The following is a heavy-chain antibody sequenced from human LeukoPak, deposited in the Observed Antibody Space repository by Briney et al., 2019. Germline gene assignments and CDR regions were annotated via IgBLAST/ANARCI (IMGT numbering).Heavy chain of an antibody. J-gene: IGHJ4*02. CDR1: GGSISSYY. D-gene: IGHD6-13*01. CDR2: IYYSGST. V-gene: IGHV4-59*08. CDR3: ARGLGIAAAGRFDY. Sequence: SETLSLTCTVSGGSISSYYWSWIRQPPGKGLEWIGYIYYSGSTNYNPSLKSRVTISVDTSKNQFSLKLSSVTAADTAVYYCARGLGIAAAGRFDYWGQGTLVIVSS.